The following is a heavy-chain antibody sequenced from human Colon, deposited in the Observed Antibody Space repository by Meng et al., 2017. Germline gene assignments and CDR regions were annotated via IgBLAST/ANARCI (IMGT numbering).Heavy chain of an antibody. J-gene: IGHJ5*01. CDR2: IDHSGTT. Sequence: QGQPLEPGPGLVKPSQTLSLTCNVSGDSITSGGYYWSWIRQHPGKGLEWIGYIDHSGTTYDNPSLKTRLTMSVDTSKNQFSLKLTSVTAADTAVYYCARVVSLVVKGNWFDSWGQGTLVTVSS. V-gene: IGHV4-31*03. CDR3: ARVVSLVVKGNWFDS. CDR1: GDSITSGGYY. D-gene: IGHD2-15*01.